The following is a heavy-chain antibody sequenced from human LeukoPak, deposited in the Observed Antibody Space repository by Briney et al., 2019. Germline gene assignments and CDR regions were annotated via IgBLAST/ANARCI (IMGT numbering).Heavy chain of an antibody. V-gene: IGHV3-23*01. CDR1: GFTFSSYA. CDR3: AKDLGEDIVVVPAAHRGDCSGGSCYSSDY. CDR2: ISGSGGST. J-gene: IGHJ4*02. Sequence: GGSLRLSCAASGFTFSSYAMSWVRQAPGKGLEWVSAISGSGGSTYYADSVKGRFTISRDNSKNTLYLQMNSLRAEDTAVYYCAKDLGEDIVVVPAAHRGDCSGGSCYSSDYWGQGTLVTVSS. D-gene: IGHD2-15*01.